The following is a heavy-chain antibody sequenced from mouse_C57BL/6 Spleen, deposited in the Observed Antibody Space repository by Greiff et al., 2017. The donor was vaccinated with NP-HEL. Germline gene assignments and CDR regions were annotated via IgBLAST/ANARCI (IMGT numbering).Heavy chain of an antibody. V-gene: IGHV1-52*01. CDR3: ARGVVTTTGVDY. CDR1: GYTFTSYW. CDR2: IDPSDSET. D-gene: IGHD2-2*01. J-gene: IGHJ2*01. Sequence: QVQLKQPGAELVRPGSSVKLSCKASGYTFTSYWMHWVKQRPIQGLEWIGNIDPSDSETHYNQKFKDKATLTVDKSSSTAYMPLSSLTSEDSAVYYCARGVVTTTGVDYWGQGTTLTVSS.